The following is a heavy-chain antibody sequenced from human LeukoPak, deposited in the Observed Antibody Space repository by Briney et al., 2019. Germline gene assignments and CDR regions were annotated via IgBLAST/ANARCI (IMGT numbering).Heavy chain of an antibody. CDR2: IKQDGSEK. J-gene: IGHJ4*02. CDR3: AREEIRSRYYDILTGYLY. CDR1: GFTFSSYW. V-gene: IGHV3-7*01. D-gene: IGHD3-9*01. Sequence: PGGSLRLSCAASGFTFSSYWMSWVRQAPGKGPEWVANIKQDGSEKYYVDSVKGRFTTSRDNAKNSLYLQMNSLRAEDTAVYYCAREEIRSRYYDILTGYLYWGQGTLVTVSS.